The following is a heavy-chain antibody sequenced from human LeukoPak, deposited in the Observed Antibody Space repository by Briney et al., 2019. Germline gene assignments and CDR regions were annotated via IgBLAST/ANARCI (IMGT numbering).Heavy chain of an antibody. CDR1: GYSTSNRYY. D-gene: IGHD6-19*01. V-gene: IGHV4-38-2*02. J-gene: IGHJ4*02. CDR2: ISCSERT. CDR3: ARRHSSGWFYY. Sequence: SQTLSLTCTVYGYSTSNRYYWDWIRQPPGRGLEWVGNISCSERTSYNPSLKIRVTISVDTSKTQFSLKVNFVTAAGTAVYYCARRHSSGWFYYWGQGTLVTVSS.